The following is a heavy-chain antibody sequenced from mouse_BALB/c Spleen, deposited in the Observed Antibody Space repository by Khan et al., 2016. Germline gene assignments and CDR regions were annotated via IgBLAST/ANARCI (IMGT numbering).Heavy chain of an antibody. CDR3: AQIYDGYYGFAY. J-gene: IGHJ3*01. V-gene: IGHV14-3*02. CDR2: IDPANGNT. Sequence: IQLVQSGAELVKPGASVKLSCTASGFNIKDTYMHWVKQRPEQGLEWIGRIDPANGNTKYDPKFQGKATITAATSSNTAYLQLSSLTSEDTAVYYCAQIYDGYYGFAYWGQGTLVTVST. D-gene: IGHD2-3*01. CDR1: GFNIKDTY.